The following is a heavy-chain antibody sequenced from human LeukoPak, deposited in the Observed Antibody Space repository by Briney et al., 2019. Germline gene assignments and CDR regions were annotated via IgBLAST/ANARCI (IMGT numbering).Heavy chain of an antibody. D-gene: IGHD6-6*01. CDR3: ARDLVEYSSSAGDY. V-gene: IGHV3-48*01. Sequence: PGGSLRLSCAASRFTFPTFNMNWVRQAPGKGLDWVSHISSDSTTISYADSVKGRFTISRDNAKTSLYLQMNSLRAEDTAVYYCARDLVEYSSSAGDYWGQGTLVTVST. J-gene: IGHJ4*02. CDR1: RFTFPTFN. CDR2: ISSDSTTI.